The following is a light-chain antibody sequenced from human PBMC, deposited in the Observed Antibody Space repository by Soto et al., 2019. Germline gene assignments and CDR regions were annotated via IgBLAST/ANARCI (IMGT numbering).Light chain of an antibody. CDR2: AAS. CDR1: QSVSATY. J-gene: IGKJ1*01. Sequence: EIVLTQSPGTLSLSPGERATFSCRASQSVSATYLAWYQHRPGQAPRLLIYAASSRASGITDRFSGSVSGTDFTNTISRLEPEDFAVYFCHQYAGSPWTFGQGTKVEIK. CDR3: HQYAGSPWT. V-gene: IGKV3-20*01.